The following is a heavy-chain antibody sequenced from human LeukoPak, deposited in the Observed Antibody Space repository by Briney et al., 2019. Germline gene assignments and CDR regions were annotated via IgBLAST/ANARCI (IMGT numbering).Heavy chain of an antibody. Sequence: ASVKVSCQASGYSFTAYYLHWVRQAPGQGLEWLGWINPNSGETNYGQHFQGRVTLTADASISTAYMDLRRLTSDDTAVYYCAKGGIWFGELKNWLDPWGQGTWVTVSS. CDR3: AKGGIWFGELKNWLDP. D-gene: IGHD3-10*01. CDR2: INPNSGET. J-gene: IGHJ5*02. CDR1: GYSFTAYY. V-gene: IGHV1-2*02.